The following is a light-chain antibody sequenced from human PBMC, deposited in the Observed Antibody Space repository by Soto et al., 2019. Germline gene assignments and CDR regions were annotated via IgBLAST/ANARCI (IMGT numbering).Light chain of an antibody. J-gene: IGKJ4*01. CDR1: QSVSSSH. Sequence: DIVLTQSPGTLSLPPGERAILSCSASQSVSSSHLAWYQQKPGQAPRLLIYGASSRATGIPDRFSGSGSGTDFTLTISRLEPXDFAVYYCQQYGTSPPALTFGGGTKVEIK. CDR2: GAS. V-gene: IGKV3-20*01. CDR3: QQYGTSPPALT.